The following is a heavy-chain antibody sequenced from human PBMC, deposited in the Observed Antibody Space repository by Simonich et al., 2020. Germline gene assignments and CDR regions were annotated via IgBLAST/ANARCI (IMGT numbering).Heavy chain of an antibody. Sequence: EVQLVESGGGLVQPGGSLRLSCAASGFTFSSYEMNWVRQAPVMGLEWVSYISSSVSTIYYADSVKGRFTISRDNAKNSLYLQMNSLRAEDTAVYYCARHYYGDYYFDYWGQGTLVTVSS. D-gene: IGHD4-17*01. CDR3: ARHYYGDYYFDY. CDR2: ISSSVSTI. CDR1: GFTFSSYE. J-gene: IGHJ4*02. V-gene: IGHV3-48*03.